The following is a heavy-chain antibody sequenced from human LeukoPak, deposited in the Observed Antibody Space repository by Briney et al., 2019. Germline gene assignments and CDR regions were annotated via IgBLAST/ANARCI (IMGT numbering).Heavy chain of an antibody. J-gene: IGHJ4*02. CDR1: GGSISSYY. CDR2: IYYSGST. CDR3: ARVRGYYDSSGPYFDY. V-gene: IGHV4-59*01. D-gene: IGHD3-22*01. Sequence: SETLSLTCTVSGGSISSYYWSWIRQPPGKGLEWIGYIYYSGSTNYNPSLKSRVTISVDTSKNQFSLKLSSVTAADTAVYYCARVRGYYDSSGPYFDYWGQGTLVTVSS.